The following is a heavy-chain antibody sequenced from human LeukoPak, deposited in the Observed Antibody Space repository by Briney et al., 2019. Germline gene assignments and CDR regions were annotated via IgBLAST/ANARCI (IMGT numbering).Heavy chain of an antibody. CDR1: GYTFNSYG. CDR2: ISAYNGNT. D-gene: IGHD2-2*01. J-gene: IGHJ3*02. V-gene: IGHV1-18*01. Sequence: ASVKVSCKASGYTFNSYGISWVRQAPGQGLEWMGWISAYNGNTNYAQKLQGRVTMTTDTSTSTAYMELRSLRSDDTAVYYCARVSVVPAAQGAFDIWGQGTMVTVSS. CDR3: ARVSVVPAAQGAFDI.